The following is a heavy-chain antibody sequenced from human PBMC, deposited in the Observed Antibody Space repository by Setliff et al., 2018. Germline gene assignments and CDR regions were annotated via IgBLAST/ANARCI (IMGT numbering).Heavy chain of an antibody. D-gene: IGHD2-2*02. V-gene: IGHV4-34*01. Sequence: PSETLPLTCAVYGGSFSGYYWSWISQPPGKGREWIGEINHSGSTNYNPSLKSRVTISVDTSKNQFSLKLSSVTAADTAVYYCARGASGYCSSTSCYTLYYYYMDVWGKGTTVTVSS. CDR3: ARGASGYCSSTSCYTLYYYYMDV. J-gene: IGHJ6*03. CDR2: INHSGST. CDR1: GGSFSGYY.